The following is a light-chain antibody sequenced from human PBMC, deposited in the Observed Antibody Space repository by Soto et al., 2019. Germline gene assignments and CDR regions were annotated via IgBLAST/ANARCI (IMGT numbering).Light chain of an antibody. Sequence: EIVMTQSPATLSVSPGERATLSCRASQSVSSNLAWYQQKPGQAPRLLIYGASTRATGIPARFSGSGFGTEFTLTISSLQSEDFAVYSCQQYNNWPLTFGGGTKVEIK. J-gene: IGKJ4*01. CDR2: GAS. CDR1: QSVSSN. CDR3: QQYNNWPLT. V-gene: IGKV3-15*01.